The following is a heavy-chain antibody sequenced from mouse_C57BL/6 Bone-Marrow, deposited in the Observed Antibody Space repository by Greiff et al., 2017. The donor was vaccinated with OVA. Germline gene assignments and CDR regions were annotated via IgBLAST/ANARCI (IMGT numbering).Heavy chain of an antibody. Sequence: EVKLVESGEGLVKPGGSLKLSCAASGFTFSSYAMSWVRQTPEKRLEWVAYISSGGDYTYYADTVKGRFTISRDNARNTLYLQMSSLKSEETAMYYCTRDQLRSPYYYAMDYWGQGTSVTVSS. CDR3: TRDQLRSPYYYAMDY. CDR2: ISSGGDYT. CDR1: GFTFSSYA. D-gene: IGHD3-2*02. J-gene: IGHJ4*01. V-gene: IGHV5-9-1*02.